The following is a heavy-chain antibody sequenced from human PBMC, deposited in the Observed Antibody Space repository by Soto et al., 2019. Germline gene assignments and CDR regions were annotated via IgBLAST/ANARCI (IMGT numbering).Heavy chain of an antibody. Sequence: GGSLRLSCAASGFTFSSYGMHWVRQAPGKGLEWVAVIWYDGSNKYYADSVKGRFTISRDNSKNTLYLQMNSLRAEDTAVYYCARDGQWLPLREYYYMDVWGKGTTVTVSS. J-gene: IGHJ6*03. V-gene: IGHV3-33*01. CDR2: IWYDGSNK. D-gene: IGHD6-19*01. CDR1: GFTFSSYG. CDR3: ARDGQWLPLREYYYMDV.